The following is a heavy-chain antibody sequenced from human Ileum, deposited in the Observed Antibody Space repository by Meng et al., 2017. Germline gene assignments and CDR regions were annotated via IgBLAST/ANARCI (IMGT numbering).Heavy chain of an antibody. V-gene: IGHV4-39*01. CDR2: IYYGGST. D-gene: IGHD4-17*01. CDR1: SGSFTNNNDY. Sequence: QLRLLESGPGLVKPSETLPLMCSVSSGSFTNNNDYWVWIRRPPGKGLEWIRSIYYGGSTYYNPSLKSRVTISVDTSTNQFSLKLISVTAADTAVYYCARRAHYGDPPRWGQGTLVTVSS. J-gene: IGHJ4*02. CDR3: ARRAHYGDPPR.